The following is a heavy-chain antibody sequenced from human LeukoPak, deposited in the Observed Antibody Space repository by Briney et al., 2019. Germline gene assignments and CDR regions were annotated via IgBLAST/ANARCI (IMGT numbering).Heavy chain of an antibody. CDR3: ARERYSFGY. D-gene: IGHD5-18*01. CDR2: ISSSSSDT. CDR1: GFTFSDYY. Sequence: GGSLRLSCAPSGFTFSDYYMSWIRQAPGKGLEWVSYISSSSSDTKYADSVKGRFTISRDNAKKSLYLQMNSLRAEDTAMYYCARERYSFGYWGQGILVTVSS. J-gene: IGHJ4*02. V-gene: IGHV3-11*06.